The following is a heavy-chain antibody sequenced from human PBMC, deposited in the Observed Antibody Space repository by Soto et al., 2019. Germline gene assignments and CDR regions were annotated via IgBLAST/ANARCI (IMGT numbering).Heavy chain of an antibody. CDR3: ARARGSKGVEDYYYYMDV. CDR2: IYSGGST. J-gene: IGHJ6*03. CDR1: GFTVSSNY. Sequence: EVQLVESGGGLVQPGGSLRLSCAASGFTVSSNYMSWVRQAPGKGLEWVSVIYSGGSTYYADSVKGRFTISRNNSKNTLYLQMNSRRAEDTAVYYCARARGSKGVEDYYYYMDVWGKGTTVTVSS. V-gene: IGHV3-53*04. D-gene: IGHD2-8*01.